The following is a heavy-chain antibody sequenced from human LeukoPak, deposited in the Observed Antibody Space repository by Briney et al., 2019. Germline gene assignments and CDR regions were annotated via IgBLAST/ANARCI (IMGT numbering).Heavy chain of an antibody. CDR1: GGSFSGYY. CDR3: ARSSWGWLQRYYFDY. V-gene: IGHV4-34*01. D-gene: IGHD5-24*01. CDR2: INHSGST. Sequence: SETLSLTCAVYGGSFSGYYWSWIRQPPGKGLEWIGEINHSGSTNYNPSLKSRVTISVDTSKNQFSLKLSSVTAADTAVYYCARSSWGWLQRYYFDYWGQGTLVTVSS. J-gene: IGHJ4*02.